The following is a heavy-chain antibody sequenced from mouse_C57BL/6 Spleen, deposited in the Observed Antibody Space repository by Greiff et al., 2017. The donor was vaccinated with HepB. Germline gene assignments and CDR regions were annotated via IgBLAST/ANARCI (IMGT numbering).Heavy chain of an antibody. CDR1: GYTFTSYG. V-gene: IGHV1-81*01. Sequence: VKLQESGAELARPGASVKLSCKASGYTFTSYGISWVKQRTGQGLEWIGEIYPRSGNTYYNEKFKGKATLTADKSSSTAYMELRSLTSEDSAVYFCARQIYYGNLYYFDYWGQGTTLTVSS. CDR3: ARQIYYGNLYYFDY. D-gene: IGHD2-1*01. CDR2: IYPRSGNT. J-gene: IGHJ2*01.